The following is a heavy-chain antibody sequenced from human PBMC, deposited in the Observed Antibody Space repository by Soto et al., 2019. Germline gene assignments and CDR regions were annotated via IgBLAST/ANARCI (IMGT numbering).Heavy chain of an antibody. V-gene: IGHV4-59*01. Sequence: PSETLSLTCTISGGSISVYYWSWIRQSPRQGLEWIGYVYDNGRPYYSPSLKSRVTISADTSKNLISLKLTSATAADTAVYYCERGVGSSPPRYWGRGTLVTVSS. CDR1: GGSISVYY. CDR3: ERGVGSSPPRY. D-gene: IGHD3-9*01. J-gene: IGHJ4*02. CDR2: VYDNGRP.